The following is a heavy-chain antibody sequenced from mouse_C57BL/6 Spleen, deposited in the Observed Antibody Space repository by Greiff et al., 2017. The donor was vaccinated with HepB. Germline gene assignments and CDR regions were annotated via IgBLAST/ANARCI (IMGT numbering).Heavy chain of an antibody. Sequence: VQLQQSGPELVKPGASVKISCKASGYSFTGYYMNWVKQSPEKSLEWIGEINPSTGGTTYNQKFKAKATLTVDKSSSTAYMQLKSLTSEDSAVYYCARSNYPYARDYWGQGTSVTVSS. J-gene: IGHJ4*01. CDR3: ARSNYPYARDY. CDR1: GYSFTGYY. CDR2: INPSTGGT. D-gene: IGHD2-1*01. V-gene: IGHV1-42*01.